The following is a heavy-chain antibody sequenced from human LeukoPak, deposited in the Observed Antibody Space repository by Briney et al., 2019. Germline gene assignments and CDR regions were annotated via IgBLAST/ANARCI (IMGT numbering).Heavy chain of an antibody. CDR1: GFIVSCNY. CDR3: ARTRTYSYDSSGHYYPTHFDY. Sequence: GGSLRLSCAASGFIVSCNYMSWVRQAPGKGLEWVSVIYSGGTTYYADSVKGRFTISRDNRKNTLYLQMNSLRAEDTAVYYCARTRTYSYDSSGHYYPTHFDYWGQGTLVTVYS. CDR2: IYSGGTT. J-gene: IGHJ4*02. D-gene: IGHD3-22*01. V-gene: IGHV3-66*01.